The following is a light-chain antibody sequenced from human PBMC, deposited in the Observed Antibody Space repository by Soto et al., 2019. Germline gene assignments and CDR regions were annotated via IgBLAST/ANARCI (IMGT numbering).Light chain of an antibody. J-gene: IGLJ1*01. Sequence: QSALTQPASVSGSPGQSITISCTGTSSDVGGYNYVSWYQQHPGKAPKLLIYEVSNRPSGVSNRFSGSKSGNTASLTISGLQAEDESDYYSSSYTSSSPWVFGTGTKLTVL. CDR1: SSDVGGYNY. CDR2: EVS. V-gene: IGLV2-14*01. CDR3: SSYTSSSPWV.